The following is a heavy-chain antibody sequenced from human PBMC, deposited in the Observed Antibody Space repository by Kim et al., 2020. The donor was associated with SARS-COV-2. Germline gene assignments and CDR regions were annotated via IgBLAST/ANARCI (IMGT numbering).Heavy chain of an antibody. V-gene: IGHV4-59*13. Sequence: SETLSLTCTVSGGSISSYYWSWIRQPPGKGLEWIGYIYYSGSTNYNPSLKSRVTISVDTSKNQFSLKLSSVTAADTAVYYCARGREDYDILTGYSYYLDYWGQGTLVTVSS. D-gene: IGHD3-9*01. J-gene: IGHJ4*02. CDR2: IYYSGST. CDR1: GGSISSYY. CDR3: ARGREDYDILTGYSYYLDY.